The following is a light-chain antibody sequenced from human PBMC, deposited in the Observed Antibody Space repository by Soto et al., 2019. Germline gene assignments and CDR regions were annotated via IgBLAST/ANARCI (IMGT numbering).Light chain of an antibody. CDR2: GAS. Sequence: EIVMTQSPATLSVSPGERATLPCRASQSVSSNLAWYQQKPGQAPRLLIYGASTRATGIPARFSGSGSGTEFTLTISTLQSEDSAVYSCPQYNNWPWTFGQGTKVEIK. V-gene: IGKV3-15*01. CDR1: QSVSSN. J-gene: IGKJ1*01. CDR3: PQYNNWPWT.